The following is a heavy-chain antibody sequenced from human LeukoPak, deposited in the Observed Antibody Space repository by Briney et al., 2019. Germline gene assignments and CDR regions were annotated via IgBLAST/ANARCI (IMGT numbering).Heavy chain of an antibody. D-gene: IGHD2-21*01. J-gene: IGHJ4*02. CDR1: GITLSNYG. CDR2: ISDSGGST. V-gene: IGHV3-23*01. Sequence: PGGSLRLSCAVSGITLSNYGMSWVRQAPGKGLEWVAGISDSGGSTKYAASVKGRFTIARDNRKNTLYLQMNSLRAEDTAVYFCAKRGAVIRVIVVGFHKEAYYFESWGQGALVTVPS. CDR3: AKRGAVIRVIVVGFHKEAYYFES.